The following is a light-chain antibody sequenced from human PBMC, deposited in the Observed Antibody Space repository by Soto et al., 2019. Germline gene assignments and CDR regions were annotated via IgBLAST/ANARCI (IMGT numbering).Light chain of an antibody. CDR1: QGISSW. V-gene: IGKV1D-16*01. Sequence: DIQITQSPSSVSASVGDIVTITCRASQGISSWLAWYQQKPGKAPKLLIYDASTLQSGVPSRFSGSESGTEFTLTISGLQPDDFATYYCQQCNSYPWTFGQGTKVDIK. CDR2: DAS. CDR3: QQCNSYPWT. J-gene: IGKJ1*01.